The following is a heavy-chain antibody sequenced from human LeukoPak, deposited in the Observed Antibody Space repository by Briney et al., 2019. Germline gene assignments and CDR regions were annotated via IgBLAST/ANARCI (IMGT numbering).Heavy chain of an antibody. CDR1: GFTFSTYW. CDR3: ARTTRFYDDYGWYFDL. CDR2: IYQDGSEK. Sequence: GGSLRLSCVASGFTFSTYWMSWVRQAPGKGLEWVANIYQDGSEKYYVDSVKGRFTVSRDNAKNSLYLQMNSLRAEDTAVYYCARTTRFYDDYGWYFDLWGRGTLVTVSS. D-gene: IGHD4-17*01. V-gene: IGHV3-7*01. J-gene: IGHJ2*01.